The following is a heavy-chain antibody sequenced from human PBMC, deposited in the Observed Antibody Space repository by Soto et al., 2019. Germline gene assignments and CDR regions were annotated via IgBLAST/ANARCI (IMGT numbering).Heavy chain of an antibody. D-gene: IGHD6-19*01. Sequence: QVQLVESGGGVVQPGNSLRLSCAASGFTFSSYGMHWVRQAPGTGLEWVAVIWYDGSNKYYADSVKGRFTISRDNSKNTLYLQMNSLRAEDTAVYYCARDQQWLVRFYFDFWGQGTLVTVSS. CDR2: IWYDGSNK. J-gene: IGHJ4*02. CDR3: ARDQQWLVRFYFDF. CDR1: GFTFSSYG. V-gene: IGHV3-33*01.